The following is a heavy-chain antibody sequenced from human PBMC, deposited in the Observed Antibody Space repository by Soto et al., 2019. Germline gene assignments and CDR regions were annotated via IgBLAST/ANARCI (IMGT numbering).Heavy chain of an antibody. J-gene: IGHJ4*02. D-gene: IGHD3-22*01. CDR2: MNPNSGNT. CDR1: GYTFTSYD. CDR3: ARRAYSYDSSGFRRHFDY. Sequence: QVQLVQSGAEVKKPGASVKVSCKASGYTFTSYDINWVRQATGQGLEWMGWMNPNSGNTGYAQKFQGRVTMTRNTSISTAYMELSSLRSEATAVYYCARRAYSYDSSGFRRHFDYWGQGTLVTVSS. V-gene: IGHV1-8*01.